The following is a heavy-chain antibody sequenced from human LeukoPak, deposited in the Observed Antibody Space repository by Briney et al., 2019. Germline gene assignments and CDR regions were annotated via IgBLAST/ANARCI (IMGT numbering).Heavy chain of an antibody. Sequence: GGSLRLSCSASGFTFSSYAMHWVRQAPGKGLDWVAVIWYDGSNKYYADSVKGRFTISRDNSKNTLYLQMNSLRAEDTAVYYCARDHALFDYWGQGTLVTVSS. J-gene: IGHJ4*02. CDR3: ARDHALFDY. CDR1: GFTFSSYA. CDR2: IWYDGSNK. V-gene: IGHV3-33*08.